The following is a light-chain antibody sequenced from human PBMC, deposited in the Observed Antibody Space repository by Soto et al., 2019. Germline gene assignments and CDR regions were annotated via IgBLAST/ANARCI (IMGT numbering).Light chain of an antibody. Sequence: ENVFTQSPGTLSLSPGQRATLSCRASQRLSASDIAWYQQKPGQAPKFLIYGVSSRATGIPDRFSGSGSGTGFTLTISRLEPEDFAVYHCQQYGSSPLITFGQGTRLEIK. CDR2: GVS. CDR3: QQYGSSPLIT. J-gene: IGKJ5*01. V-gene: IGKV3-20*01. CDR1: QRLSASD.